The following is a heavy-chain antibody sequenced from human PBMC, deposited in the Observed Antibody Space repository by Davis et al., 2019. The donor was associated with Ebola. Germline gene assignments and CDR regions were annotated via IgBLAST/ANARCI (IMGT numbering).Heavy chain of an antibody. CDR1: GLIFSDTW. J-gene: IGHJ5*01. CDR2: ISGSGDVI. Sequence: GESLKISCVGSGLIFSDTWMNWVRQAPGKGLEWVSYISGSGDVIYYADSVKGRFTIYRDNAKNSLYLQMNSLRAEETALYYCADMDVVSAWGHGTQVTVSS. D-gene: IGHD2-15*01. V-gene: IGHV3-11*04. CDR3: ADMDVVSA.